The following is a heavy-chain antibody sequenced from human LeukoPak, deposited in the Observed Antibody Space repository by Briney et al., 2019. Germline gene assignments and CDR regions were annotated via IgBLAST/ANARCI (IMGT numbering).Heavy chain of an antibody. J-gene: IGHJ4*02. CDR3: NRRDDYGDYTVDY. D-gene: IGHD4-17*01. CDR1: GYTFTSYD. Sequence: ASVKVSCKASGYTFTSYDINWVRQATGQGLEWMGWMNPNSGNTGYAQKFQGRVTITRNTSISTAYMELSSLRSEDTAVYYCNRRDDYGDYTVDYWGQGTLVTVSS. CDR2: MNPNSGNT. V-gene: IGHV1-8*03.